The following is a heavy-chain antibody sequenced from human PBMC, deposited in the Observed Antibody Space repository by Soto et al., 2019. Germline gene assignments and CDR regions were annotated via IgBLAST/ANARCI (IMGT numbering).Heavy chain of an antibody. V-gene: IGHV3-23*01. D-gene: IGHD6-19*01. J-gene: IGHJ5*02. CDR3: VKGSSGWYSFGFDP. Sequence: EVQLLESGGGLVQPGGSLRLSCVASGFTFSTYAMNWVRQAPGKGLEWVSALSGSGGSTFYADSVKGRFTISRDNSKNTLFLQMNSLRAEDTAVYYCVKGSSGWYSFGFDPWGQGTLVTVSS. CDR1: GFTFSTYA. CDR2: LSGSGGST.